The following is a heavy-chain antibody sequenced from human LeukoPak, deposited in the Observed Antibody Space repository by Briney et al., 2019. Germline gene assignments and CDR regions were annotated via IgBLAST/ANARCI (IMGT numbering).Heavy chain of an antibody. D-gene: IGHD3-10*02. CDR3: ARVRSGSVRLDGMDV. J-gene: IGHJ6*02. Sequence: GGSLRLSCAASGFTFSSYEMNWVRQAPGKGLEWVSYISSSGSTIYYADSVKGRFTISRDNTKNSLYLQMNSLRAEGTAVYYCARVRSGSVRLDGMDVWGQGTTVTVSS. CDR1: GFTFSSYE. CDR2: ISSSGSTI. V-gene: IGHV3-48*03.